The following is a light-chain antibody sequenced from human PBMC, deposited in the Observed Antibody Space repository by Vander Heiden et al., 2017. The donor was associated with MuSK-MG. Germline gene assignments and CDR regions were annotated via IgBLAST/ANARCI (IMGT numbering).Light chain of an antibody. CDR1: SSNVGNYNL. CDR3: CAYAGSSSYV. J-gene: IGLJ1*01. CDR2: EVT. Sequence: HSALTQPAPVSGSPGQYITTSCTGTSSNVGNYNLVSWYQHHPGKAPNLMIYEVTKRPAGVSSRFSGSKSGNTASLTISELQAEDEADYHCCAYAGSSSYVFGTGTKVTVL. V-gene: IGLV2-23*02.